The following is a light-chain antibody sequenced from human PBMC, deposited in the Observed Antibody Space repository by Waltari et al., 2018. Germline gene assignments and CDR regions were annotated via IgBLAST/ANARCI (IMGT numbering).Light chain of an antibody. V-gene: IGKV3-20*01. CDR3: QKYVNLPAT. J-gene: IGKJ1*01. CDR2: DAS. Sequence: EIVLTQSPGTLSLSPGERATLSCRASQSVGKYLALYQQKPGQSPMLLMYDASTRATGIPDRFSGSGSGTDFSLTISRLEPEDFAVYYCQKYVNLPATFGQGTKVEIK. CDR1: QSVGKY.